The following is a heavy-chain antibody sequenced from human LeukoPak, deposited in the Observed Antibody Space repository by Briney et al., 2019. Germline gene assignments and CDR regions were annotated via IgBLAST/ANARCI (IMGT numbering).Heavy chain of an antibody. CDR1: GDSISSYY. J-gene: IGHJ4*02. D-gene: IGHD3-22*01. V-gene: IGHV4-4*07. Sequence: SETLSLTCTVPGDSISSYYWSWIRQPAGKGLEWIGRIHPSGSTNYNPSLKSRVTLSVDTSKNQFSLKLNSVTAADTAVYYCARSYYYDSSGYDFDYWGQGTLVTVSS. CDR2: IHPSGST. CDR3: ARSYYYDSSGYDFDY.